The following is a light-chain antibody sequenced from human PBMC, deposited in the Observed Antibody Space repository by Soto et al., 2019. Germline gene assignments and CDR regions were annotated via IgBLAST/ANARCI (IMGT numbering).Light chain of an antibody. CDR1: SSDVGTYNL. CDR3: CSYAGSSTFGV. Sequence: QSVLTQPASVSGSPGQSITISCTGTSSDVGTYNLVSWYQQHPGKAPKLIIYEGIKRPSGISSRFSGSKSGNTASLTVSGLQAEDEADYFCCSYAGSSTFGVFGGGTKLTVL. J-gene: IGLJ3*02. V-gene: IGLV2-23*01. CDR2: EGI.